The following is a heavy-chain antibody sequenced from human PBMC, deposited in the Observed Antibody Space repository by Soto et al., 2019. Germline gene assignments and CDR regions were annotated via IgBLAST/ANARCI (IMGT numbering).Heavy chain of an antibody. V-gene: IGHV3-64*04. CDR2: ISSDGDIT. Sequence: GGSLRLSCEVSGFTFSMYSMSWVRQSPGKGLQYVSTISSDGDITYYADSVKGRFTVTRDESKNSLYLQMDSLKTEDTAVYYCARVDNIGSHNLDYWGQGTLVTVS. CDR1: GFTFSMYS. J-gene: IGHJ4*02. D-gene: IGHD3-22*01. CDR3: ARVDNIGSHNLDY.